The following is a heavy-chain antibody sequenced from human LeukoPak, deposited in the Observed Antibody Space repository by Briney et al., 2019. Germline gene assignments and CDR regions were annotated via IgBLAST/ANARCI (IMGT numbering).Heavy chain of an antibody. CDR2: IYYSGRT. CDR1: GGSISSYY. V-gene: IGHV4-59*08. J-gene: IGHJ5*02. Sequence: NPSETLSLTCTVSGGSISSYYWSWIRQPPGKGLEWIGYIYYSGRTNYNPSLKSRVTISVDTSKNQFSLKLSSVTAADTAVYYCARHTGYSGYDWFDPWGQGTLVTVSS. D-gene: IGHD5-12*01. CDR3: ARHTGYSGYDWFDP.